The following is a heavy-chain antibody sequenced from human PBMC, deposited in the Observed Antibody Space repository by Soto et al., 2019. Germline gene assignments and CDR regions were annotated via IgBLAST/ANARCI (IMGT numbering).Heavy chain of an antibody. CDR3: ARSQSYGDYSAFDF. J-gene: IGHJ4*02. CDR1: GFTVSSNY. D-gene: IGHD4-17*01. V-gene: IGHV3-66*01. CDR2: IYSGGNT. Sequence: GGSLRLSCAASGFTVSSNYMSWVRQAPGKGLEWVSVIYSGGNTYYADSVKGRFTISRDNSKNTLYLQMNSLRAEDTAVYYCARSQSYGDYSAFDFWGQGTLVTVSS.